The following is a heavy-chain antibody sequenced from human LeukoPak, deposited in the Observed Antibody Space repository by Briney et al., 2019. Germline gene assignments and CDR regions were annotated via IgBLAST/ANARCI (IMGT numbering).Heavy chain of an antibody. CDR1: GYTFTSYG. V-gene: IGHV1-18*01. CDR3: ARGGSRFGEFDGRYFDY. CDR2: ISAYNGNT. J-gene: IGHJ4*02. Sequence: ASVKVSCKASGYTFTSYGISWVRQAPGQGLEWMGWISAYNGNTNYAQRLQGRVTMTTDTSTSTAYMELRSLRSDDTAVYYCARGGSRFGEFDGRYFDYWGQGTLVTVSS. D-gene: IGHD3-10*01.